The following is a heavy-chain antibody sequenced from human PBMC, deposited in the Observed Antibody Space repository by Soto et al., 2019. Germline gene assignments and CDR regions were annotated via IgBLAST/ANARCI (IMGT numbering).Heavy chain of an antibody. V-gene: IGHV4-31*03. CDR1: GGSISSGGYY. CDR2: IYYSGST. CDR3: ARSHIVVVPAAILGNWFDP. D-gene: IGHD2-2*01. J-gene: IGHJ5*02. Sequence: TSETLSLTCTVSGGSISSGGYYLSWIRQHPGKGLEWIGYIYYSGSTYYNPSLKSRVTISVDTSKNQFSLKLSSVTAADTAVYYCARSHIVVVPAAILGNWFDPWGQGTLVTVSS.